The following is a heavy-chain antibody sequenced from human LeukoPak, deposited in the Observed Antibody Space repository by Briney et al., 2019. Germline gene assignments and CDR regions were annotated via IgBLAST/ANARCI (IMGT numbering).Heavy chain of an antibody. J-gene: IGHJ4*02. Sequence: GSLRLSCAASGFTFSSYSMNWVRQAPGKGLEWVSSISSSSSYIYYADSVKGRFTISRDNAKNSLYLQMNSLRAEDTAVYYCARGYSGSYYIALDYWGQGTLVTVSS. CDR1: GFTFSSYS. CDR2: ISSSSSYI. CDR3: ARGYSGSYYIALDY. V-gene: IGHV3-21*01. D-gene: IGHD1-26*01.